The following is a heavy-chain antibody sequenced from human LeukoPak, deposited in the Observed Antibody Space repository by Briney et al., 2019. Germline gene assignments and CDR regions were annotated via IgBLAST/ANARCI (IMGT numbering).Heavy chain of an antibody. J-gene: IGHJ4*02. D-gene: IGHD3-10*01. CDR1: AISAYY. CDR3: ARHNRRGYFDS. Sequence: SETLSLTCSVPAISAYYWSWIRQSPSKGLEWIGSDYYNGNTNYNPSLQSRVTLSLGTSENHFFLELTSVTAADTAIYYCARHNRRGYFDSWGQGTLVTVSS. V-gene: IGHV4-59*08. CDR2: DYYNGNT.